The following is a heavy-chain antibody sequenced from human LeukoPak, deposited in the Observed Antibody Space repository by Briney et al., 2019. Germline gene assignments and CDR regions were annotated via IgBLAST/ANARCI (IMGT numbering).Heavy chain of an antibody. J-gene: IGHJ4*02. CDR1: GFSFSGYA. D-gene: IGHD2-21*01. V-gene: IGHV3-48*03. CDR2: ISNSGGTI. CDR3: ARGKSMVVIGCFDS. Sequence: GGSLRLSCVASGFSFSGYAMTWVRQAPGRGLEWVSHISNSGGTIYYADSVKGRFTISRDNAKNSLYLQMNSLRAEDTATYYCARGKSMVVIGCFDSWGQGTLVTVSS.